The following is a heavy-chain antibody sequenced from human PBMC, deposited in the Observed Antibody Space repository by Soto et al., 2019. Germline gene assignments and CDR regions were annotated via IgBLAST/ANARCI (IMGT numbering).Heavy chain of an antibody. D-gene: IGHD5-12*01. V-gene: IGHV6-1*01. CDR2: TYYKYKWFN. Sequence: QVQLQLSGPGLMKPSQTLSLTCAISGDSVSSNSAGWNWVRQTPSKGLEWLGRTYYKYKWFNNYAVSVKSRIPINPDTSQNQFSLQLDSVTPEDTAVYYCARGSWDDVSGHYYMDVWGKGTTVTVSS. CDR1: GDSVSSNSAG. CDR3: ARGSWDDVSGHYYMDV. J-gene: IGHJ6*03.